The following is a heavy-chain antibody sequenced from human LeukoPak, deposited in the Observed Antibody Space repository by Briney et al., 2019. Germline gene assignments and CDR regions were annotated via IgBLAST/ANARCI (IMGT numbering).Heavy chain of an antibody. CDR1: GYTFTSYD. CDR2: ISAYNGNT. V-gene: IGHV1-18*01. Sequence: ASVKVSCKASGYTFTSYDISWVRQAPGQGLEWMGWISAYNGNTNYAQKLQGRVTMTTDTSTSTAYMELRSLRSDDTAVYYCARGGPYYDILTLFDYWGQGTLVTVSS. D-gene: IGHD3-9*01. CDR3: ARGGPYYDILTLFDY. J-gene: IGHJ4*02.